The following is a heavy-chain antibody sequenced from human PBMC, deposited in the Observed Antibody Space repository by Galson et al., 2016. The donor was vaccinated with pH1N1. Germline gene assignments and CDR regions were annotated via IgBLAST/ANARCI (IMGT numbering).Heavy chain of an antibody. CDR1: GFTFSSCG. CDR2: ILYNGNDK. CDR3: ARDESGYGDSSPDVFDI. V-gene: IGHV3-30*12. J-gene: IGHJ3*02. Sequence: SLRLSCAASGFTFSSCGIYWVRQAPGKGLEWVGNILYNGNDKYYADSVKGRFTISRDSSMTTVHLQMISVTVEDTAVYFCARDESGYGDSSPDVFDIWGQGTTVTVSS. D-gene: IGHD4-17*01.